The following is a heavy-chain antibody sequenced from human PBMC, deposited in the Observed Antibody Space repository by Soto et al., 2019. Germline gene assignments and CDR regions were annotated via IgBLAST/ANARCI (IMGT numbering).Heavy chain of an antibody. CDR3: EREESRGWFGGDHDFDI. CDR2: IYSGGST. V-gene: IGHV3-53*01. D-gene: IGHD6-19*01. Sequence: WWSXRLCCAPSVFTGISNYIILFRHAPGKGLECVSVIYSGGSTYYAESVKGRFTISRDNSKNTLYLHMNSLRAEDTAVYYCEREESRGWFGGDHDFDIWGQGTMV. CDR1: VFTGISNY. J-gene: IGHJ3*02.